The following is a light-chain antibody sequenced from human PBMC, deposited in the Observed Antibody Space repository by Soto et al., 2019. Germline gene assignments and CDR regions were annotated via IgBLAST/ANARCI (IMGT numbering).Light chain of an antibody. Sequence: EVVLTQSPGTLSLSPGERATLSCRASQTVTSNYLAWYQQIPGQAPRLLIYGVSSRAAGIPDRFSGSGSGTDFTLTINRLEPEDFAVYYCQQYHNTPITFGQGTRLGL. V-gene: IGKV3-20*01. J-gene: IGKJ5*01. CDR2: GVS. CDR3: QQYHNTPIT. CDR1: QTVTSNY.